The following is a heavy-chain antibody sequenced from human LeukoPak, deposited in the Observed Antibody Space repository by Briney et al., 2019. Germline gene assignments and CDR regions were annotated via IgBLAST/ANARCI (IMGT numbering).Heavy chain of an antibody. CDR3: ARTYSSSSHFDY. CDR2: IYTSGST. CDR1: GGSISSYY. V-gene: IGHV4-4*09. J-gene: IGHJ4*02. Sequence: SETLSLTCTVSGGSISSYYWSWIRQPPGKGLVWIGHIYTSGSTNYNPSLKRRVTISVDTSKNQFSLKVSSVTAADTAVYYCARTYSSSSHFDYWGQGTLVTVSS. D-gene: IGHD6-6*01.